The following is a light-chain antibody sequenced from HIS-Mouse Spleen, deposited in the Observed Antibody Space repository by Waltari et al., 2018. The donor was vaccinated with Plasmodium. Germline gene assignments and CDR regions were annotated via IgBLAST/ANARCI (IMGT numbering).Light chain of an antibody. CDR2: EGS. CDR3: CSYAGSSTYV. Sequence: QSALTQPASVSGSPGQSIPISCTGTSSDVGSSNLVSWYQQHPGKAPKLTIYEGSKRPSGVSNRFSGSKSGNTASLTISGLQAEDEADYYCCSYAGSSTYVFGTGTKVTVL. J-gene: IGLJ1*01. CDR1: SSDVGSSNL. V-gene: IGLV2-23*01.